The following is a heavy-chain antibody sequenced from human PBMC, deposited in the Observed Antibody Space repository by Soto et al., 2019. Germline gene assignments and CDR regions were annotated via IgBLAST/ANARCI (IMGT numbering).Heavy chain of an antibody. CDR2: ISGSGDAT. V-gene: IGHV3-23*01. CDR3: VKGPHYYDSSGPNYFYDGMDV. D-gene: IGHD3-22*01. Sequence: GGSLRLSCAASGFTFSSYAIIWVRQAPRKGLEWVSAISGSGDATYYADSVKGRFTISRDNSKDMLYLQMSSLRAEDTAVYFCVKGPHYYDSSGPNYFYDGMDVWGQGTTVTVSS. CDR1: GFTFSSYA. J-gene: IGHJ6*02.